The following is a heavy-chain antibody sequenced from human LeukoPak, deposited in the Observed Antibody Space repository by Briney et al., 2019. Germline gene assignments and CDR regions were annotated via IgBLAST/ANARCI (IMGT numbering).Heavy chain of an antibody. Sequence: GGSLRLSCAASGFTFDDYGMSWVRQAPGKGLEWVSGINWNGGSTGYTDSVKGRFTISRGNAKNSLYLQMNSLRAEDTALYYCARGQWLLYYFDYWGQGTLVTVSS. CDR2: INWNGGST. CDR1: GFTFDDYG. D-gene: IGHD6-19*01. J-gene: IGHJ4*02. CDR3: ARGQWLLYYFDY. V-gene: IGHV3-20*04.